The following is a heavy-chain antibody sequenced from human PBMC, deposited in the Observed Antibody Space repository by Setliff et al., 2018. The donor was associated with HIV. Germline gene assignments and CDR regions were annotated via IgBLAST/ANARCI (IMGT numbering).Heavy chain of an antibody. J-gene: IGHJ6*02. CDR3: ASGENLQPRMDV. CDR2: IIPIFGTV. Sequence: GASVKVSCKASGGTFSSYAISWVRQAPGQGLEWMGGIIPIFGTVSHTQKFQGRVRISTDESTNTVYMELTSLRSEDTAVYYCASGENLQPRMDVWGQGTTVTVSS. D-gene: IGHD5-18*01. V-gene: IGHV1-69*05. CDR1: GGTFSSYA.